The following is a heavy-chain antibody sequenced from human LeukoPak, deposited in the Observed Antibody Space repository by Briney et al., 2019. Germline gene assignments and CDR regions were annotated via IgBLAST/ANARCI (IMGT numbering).Heavy chain of an antibody. Sequence: PSETLSLTCTVSGGSISSYYWSWIRQPPGKGLEWIGYIYYSGSTNYNPSLKSRVTISVDTSKNQFSLKLNSVTAADTAVYYCASLVAARPPPGYYYYGMDVWGQGTTVTVSS. V-gene: IGHV4-59*01. CDR3: ASLVAARPPPGYYYYGMDV. CDR1: GGSISSYY. CDR2: IYYSGST. D-gene: IGHD6-6*01. J-gene: IGHJ6*02.